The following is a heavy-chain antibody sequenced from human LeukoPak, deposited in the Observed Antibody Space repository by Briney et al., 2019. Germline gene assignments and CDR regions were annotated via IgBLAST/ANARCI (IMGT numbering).Heavy chain of an antibody. V-gene: IGHV1-2*02. CDR2: INPNSGGT. CDR3: ARDRGAARPYRYYYYMDV. J-gene: IGHJ6*03. CDR1: GYTFTGCY. Sequence: GASVKVSCKASGYTFTGCYMHWVRQAPGQGLEWMGWINPNSGGTNYAQKFQGRVTMTRDTSISTAYMELSRLRSDDTAVYYCARDRGAARPYRYYYYMDVWGKGTTATVSS. D-gene: IGHD6-6*01.